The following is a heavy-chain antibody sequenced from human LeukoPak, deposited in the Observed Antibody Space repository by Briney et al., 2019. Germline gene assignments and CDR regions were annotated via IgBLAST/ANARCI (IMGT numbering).Heavy chain of an antibody. D-gene: IGHD1-26*01. CDR2: ISYSGST. V-gene: IGHV4-39*07. J-gene: IGHJ4*02. Sequence: SETLSLTCTVSGGSISSSNSYWAWIRQPPGEGLDWIGSISYSGSTYYNPSLKSRVTISIDTSNNQFSLKLSSVTAADTAVYYCARDVGGGADDYWGQGTLVTVSS. CDR3: ARDVGGGADDY. CDR1: GGSISSSNSY.